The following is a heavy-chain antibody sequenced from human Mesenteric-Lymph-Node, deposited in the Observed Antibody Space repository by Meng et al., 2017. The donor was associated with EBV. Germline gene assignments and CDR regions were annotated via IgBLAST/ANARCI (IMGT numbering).Heavy chain of an antibody. CDR3: ARDDDYGDNLGDF. J-gene: IGHJ1*01. CDR2: VDPSGRRT. V-gene: IGHV1-46*01. D-gene: IGHD4-17*01. CDR1: GYIFSSFF. Sequence: QVQLGQSGAEVNRPGASVKVSCKTSGYIFSSFFIHWVRQAPGPGLEWMGIVDPSGRRTRYAQQFQGRVTMTSDVYTTTVYMELSSLRSEDTAVYSCARDDDYGDNLGDFWGQGTLVTVSS.